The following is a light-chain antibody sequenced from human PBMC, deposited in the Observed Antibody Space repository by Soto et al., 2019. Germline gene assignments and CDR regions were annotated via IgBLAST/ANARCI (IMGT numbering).Light chain of an antibody. V-gene: IGLV2-14*01. Sequence: SSMTKPASLSGSPGQSITISCTASSSDVSGYNYVSWYQQHPGKAPKLMIYEVSTRPSGVSHRFSGSKSGNTASLTISGLQAEDEADYYCSSYTSSSTLYVFGTGTKVTVL. CDR1: SSDVSGYNY. J-gene: IGLJ1*01. CDR2: EVS. CDR3: SSYTSSSTLYV.